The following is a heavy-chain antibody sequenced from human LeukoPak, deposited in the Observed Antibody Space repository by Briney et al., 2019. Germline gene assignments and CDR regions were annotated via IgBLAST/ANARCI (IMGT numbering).Heavy chain of an antibody. Sequence: RRSLRLSCAASGFTFSSYGMHWVRQAPGKGLEWVAVISYDGSNKYYADSVKGRFTISRDNSKNTLYLQMNSLRAEDTAVYYCAKDSWELLYYFDYWGQGTLVTVSS. CDR1: GFTFSSYG. J-gene: IGHJ4*02. CDR2: ISYDGSNK. CDR3: AKDSWELLYYFDY. D-gene: IGHD1-26*01. V-gene: IGHV3-30*18.